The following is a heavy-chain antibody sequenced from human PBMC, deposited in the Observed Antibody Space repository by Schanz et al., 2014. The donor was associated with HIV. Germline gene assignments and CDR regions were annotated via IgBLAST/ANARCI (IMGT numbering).Heavy chain of an antibody. CDR3: ASDLSVYSSSSSV. J-gene: IGHJ4*02. D-gene: IGHD6-13*01. CDR1: GYNFGNLD. Sequence: QVWLVQSGAEVKKPGASVRVSCKASGYNFGNLDINWVRQATGQGLEWLGWMNPGSGNTGYAWKFQGRVTMTRDTSISTAFMELSSLRSDDTAVYYCASDLSVYSSSSSVWGQGTLVTVSS. V-gene: IGHV1-8*02. CDR2: MNPGSGNT.